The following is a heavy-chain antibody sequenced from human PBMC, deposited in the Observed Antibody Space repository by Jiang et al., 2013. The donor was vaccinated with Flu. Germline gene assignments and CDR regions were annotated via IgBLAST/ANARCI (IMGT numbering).Heavy chain of an antibody. J-gene: IGHJ4*02. Sequence: GSLRLSCGASGFTFSSYEMNWVRQAPGKGLEWVSHIPSGGSPTHYADSVKGRFTISRDDAKNSLFLQMNSLRAEDTAVYYCASRIIAPGYHYFDYWGRGTLVTVSS. D-gene: IGHD6-13*01. CDR1: GFTFSSYE. CDR3: ASRIIAPGYHYFDY. V-gene: IGHV3-48*03. CDR2: IPSGGSPT.